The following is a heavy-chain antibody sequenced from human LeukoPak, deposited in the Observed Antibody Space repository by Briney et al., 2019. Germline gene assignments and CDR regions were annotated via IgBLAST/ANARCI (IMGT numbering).Heavy chain of an antibody. J-gene: IGHJ4*02. Sequence: SETLSLTCAVYGGSFSGYYWSWIRQPPGKGLEWIGEINHSGSTNYNPSLKSRVTISVDTSKNQFSLKLSSVTAAGTAVYYCARGNYYDSSGSDYWGQGTLVTVSS. CDR3: ARGNYYDSSGSDY. D-gene: IGHD3-22*01. V-gene: IGHV4-34*01. CDR1: GGSFSGYY. CDR2: INHSGST.